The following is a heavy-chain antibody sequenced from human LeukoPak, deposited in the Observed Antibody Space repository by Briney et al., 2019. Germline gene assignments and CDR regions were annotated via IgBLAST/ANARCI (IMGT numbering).Heavy chain of an antibody. CDR2: INYSGIT. J-gene: IGHJ3*02. D-gene: IGHD3-16*01. CDR1: GGSITRSTDY. V-gene: IGHV4-39*01. CDR3: ARHDRGGLDAFDI. Sequence: KPSETLSLTCTVSGGSITRSTDYWGWIRQPPGKGLEWIGSINYSGITYYNPSLKSRVTKSVDTSKNQFSLNLNSVTAADTAVYYCARHDRGGLDAFDIWGQGTMVTVFS.